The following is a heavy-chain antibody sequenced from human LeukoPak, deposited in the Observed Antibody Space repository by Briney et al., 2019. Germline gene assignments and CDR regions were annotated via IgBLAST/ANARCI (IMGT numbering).Heavy chain of an antibody. CDR3: ARTAEYSSGWYIDS. V-gene: IGHV4-59*01. CDR2: IYASGGT. CDR1: GGSISSYY. Sequence: SETLSLTCTVSGGSISSYYWSWTRQPPEKRLEWIGYIYASGGTNYNPSLRSRVTISVDTSKNQFSLKLTSVTAADTAVYYCARTAEYSSGWYIDSWGQGILVTVSS. J-gene: IGHJ4*02. D-gene: IGHD6-19*01.